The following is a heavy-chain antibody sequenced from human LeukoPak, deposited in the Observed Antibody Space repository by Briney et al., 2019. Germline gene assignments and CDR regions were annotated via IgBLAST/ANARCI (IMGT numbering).Heavy chain of an antibody. CDR2: ISSTSNYI. V-gene: IGHV3-21*01. CDR1: GLTFSSYS. Sequence: PGGSLRLSCAASGLTFSSYSLNWVRQAPGKGLEWVSSISSTSNYIYYADSVKGRFTISRDNAKNSLYLQMNSLRAEDTAVYYCAREGGGYDDLEYYYYYYMDVWGKGTTVTVSS. CDR3: AREGGGYDDLEYYYYYYMDV. D-gene: IGHD5-12*01. J-gene: IGHJ6*03.